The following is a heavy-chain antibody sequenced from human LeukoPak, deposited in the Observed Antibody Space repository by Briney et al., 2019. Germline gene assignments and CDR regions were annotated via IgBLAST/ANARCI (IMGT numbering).Heavy chain of an antibody. CDR1: GYTFNDYY. J-gene: IGHJ4*02. CDR3: ATGHYYGSGKLFTQ. V-gene: IGHV1-2*02. Sequence: ASVKVSCKASGYTFNDYYLDWMRRAPGQGLEWMGWIDPNNGDTNYPQNFQGRVAMTRDTSISTAYTVLSGLTSDDTAVYYCATGHYYGSGKLFTQWGQGTLVTVSS. D-gene: IGHD3-10*01. CDR2: IDPNNGDT.